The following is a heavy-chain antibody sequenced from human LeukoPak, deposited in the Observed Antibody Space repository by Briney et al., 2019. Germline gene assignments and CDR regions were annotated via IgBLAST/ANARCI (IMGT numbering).Heavy chain of an antibody. D-gene: IGHD2-2*01. J-gene: IGHJ5*02. CDR1: GGSINSYY. CDR3: ARKTWGVVPAAISLAPNWFDP. Sequence: PSETLSLTCTVSGGSINSYYWSWTRQPPGRGLEYIGHIYYSGNTDYNPSLKSRVTISVDTSKNQFSLKLSSVTAADTAVYYCARKTWGVVPAAISLAPNWFDPWGQGTLVTVSS. V-gene: IGHV4-59*12. CDR2: IYYSGNT.